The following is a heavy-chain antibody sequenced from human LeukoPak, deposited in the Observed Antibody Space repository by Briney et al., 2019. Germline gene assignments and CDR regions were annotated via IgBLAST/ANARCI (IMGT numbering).Heavy chain of an antibody. J-gene: IGHJ4*02. CDR1: GYTFTSSD. Sequence: ASLKVSCKASGYTFTSSDLNTVRHATGQGLEWMGWMNPNSGNTGYAQKFQGRVTMTRNTSISTAYMELRSLRSEDAAVYYCASSITIFGVVTTDTFDYWGQGTLVTVSS. CDR3: ASSITIFGVVTTDTFDY. V-gene: IGHV1-8*01. CDR2: MNPNSGNT. D-gene: IGHD3-3*01.